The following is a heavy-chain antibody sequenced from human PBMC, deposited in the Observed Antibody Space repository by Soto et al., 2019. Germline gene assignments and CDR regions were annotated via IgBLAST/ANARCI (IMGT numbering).Heavy chain of an antibody. CDR3: VRGVGSDSFDY. J-gene: IGHJ4*02. CDR2: INHLETT. CDR1: GASITYGGYS. V-gene: IGHV4-30-2*01. D-gene: IGHD3-16*01. Sequence: SETLSLTCTVSGASITYGGYSWSWIRQTPGKGLEWIGYINHLETTFYNPSFESRLSLSIDRAKNQFSLDLNSMSAADRAVYFCVRGVGSDSFDYWGQGILVTVSS.